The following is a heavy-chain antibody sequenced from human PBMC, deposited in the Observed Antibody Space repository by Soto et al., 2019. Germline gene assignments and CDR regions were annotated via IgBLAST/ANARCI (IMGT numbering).Heavy chain of an antibody. V-gene: IGHV3-23*01. CDR1: GFTFSTYA. CDR3: AKVGDGSCSRTSCLFHFDY. D-gene: IGHD2-2*01. Sequence: EVQLLESGGSLVQPGGSLRLSCAASGFTFSTYAMSWVRQAPGKGLERVSTISGSADSTFYADSVKGRFTISRDNYKNTLYLQMNSLRVEDTAVYYCAKVGDGSCSRTSCLFHFDYWGQGTLATVSS. CDR2: ISGSADST. J-gene: IGHJ4*02.